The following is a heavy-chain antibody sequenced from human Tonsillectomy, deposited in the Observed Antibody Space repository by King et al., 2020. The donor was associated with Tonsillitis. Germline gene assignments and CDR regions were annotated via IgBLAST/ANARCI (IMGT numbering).Heavy chain of an antibody. D-gene: IGHD2-2*01. CDR3: ARDQDIVVVPAATRYYYYYYMDV. CDR1: GGSSSSVSSS. CDR2: IYTSGST. J-gene: IGHJ6*03. V-gene: IGHV4-61*02. Sequence: QVQLQESGPGLVKPSQTLSLTCTVSGGSSSSVSSSWSWIRQPAGKGLDWIWRIYTSGSTNYNPSLKSRVTISVDKSKNQFSRKLSSVTAADTAVYYCARDQDIVVVPAATRYYYYYYMDVWGKGTTVTVSS.